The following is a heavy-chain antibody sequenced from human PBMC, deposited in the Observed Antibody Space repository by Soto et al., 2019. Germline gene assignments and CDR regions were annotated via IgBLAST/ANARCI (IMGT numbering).Heavy chain of an antibody. Sequence: AGGSLRLSCAASGFTFSSYGMHWVRQAPGKGLEWVAVLSYDGSNKYYADSVKGRFTISRDNSKNTLYLQMNSLRAEDTAVYYCASLRADLWFGELHMAYYYYGMDVWGQGTTVTVSS. V-gene: IGHV3-30*03. D-gene: IGHD3-10*01. CDR1: GFTFSSYG. J-gene: IGHJ6*02. CDR3: ASLRADLWFGELHMAYYYYGMDV. CDR2: LSYDGSNK.